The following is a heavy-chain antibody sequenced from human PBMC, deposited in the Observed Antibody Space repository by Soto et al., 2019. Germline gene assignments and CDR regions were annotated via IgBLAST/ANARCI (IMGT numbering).Heavy chain of an antibody. CDR3: VRGWGGYFDH. CDR2: IYYSGST. CDR1: GDSISSYY. V-gene: IGHV4-59*01. D-gene: IGHD7-27*01. J-gene: IGHJ4*02. Sequence: QVQLQESGPGLVKPSETLALTCTVSGDSISSYYWSWIRQPPGKGLEWIGYIYYSGSTNYNPSLKSRVTISVDTSKNQFSLKLSSVTAADTAVYYCVRGWGGYFDHWGQGTLVTVSS.